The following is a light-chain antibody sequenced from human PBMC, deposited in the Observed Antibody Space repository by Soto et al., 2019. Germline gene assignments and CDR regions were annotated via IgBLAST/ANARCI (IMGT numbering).Light chain of an antibody. CDR2: GAS. V-gene: IGKV3-20*01. Sequence: DIVLTQSPGTLSLSPGERATLSCTASQSVRSNFLAWYRQRPGQAPILLIYGASSRAAGTPDRFSGSGSGTDFTLTISRLEPEDFAVFYCQQYGHSPLTCGGGTKVEIK. CDR1: QSVRSNF. CDR3: QQYGHSPLT. J-gene: IGKJ4*01.